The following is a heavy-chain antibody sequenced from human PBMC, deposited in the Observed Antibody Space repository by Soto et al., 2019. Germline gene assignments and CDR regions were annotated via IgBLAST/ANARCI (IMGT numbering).Heavy chain of an antibody. CDR2: IYYSGST. CDR3: ARGGGYAFLDL. J-gene: IGHJ2*01. D-gene: IGHD5-12*01. CDR1: GGSISSYY. V-gene: IGHV4-59*08. Sequence: QVQLQESGPGLVKPSETLSLTCTVSGGSISSYYWSWIRQPPGKGLEWIGYIYYSGSTNYNPSLRSRVTISAYTSKNQFSLKLSSVTAADTAVYYCARGGGYAFLDLWGRGTLVTVSS.